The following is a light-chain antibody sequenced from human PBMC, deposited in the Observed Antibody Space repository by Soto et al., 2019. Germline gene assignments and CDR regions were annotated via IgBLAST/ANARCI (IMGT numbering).Light chain of an antibody. Sequence: QSALTQPPSASGSPGQSVTISCTGTSSDVGAYNHVSWYQHHPGKAPKLMIYEVNKRPSGVPDRFSGSKSGNTASLTVSGLQAEDEGDYYCSSYAGSTGLLGGGTKLTVL. J-gene: IGLJ2*01. CDR3: SSYAGSTGL. CDR1: SSDVGAYNH. CDR2: EVN. V-gene: IGLV2-8*01.